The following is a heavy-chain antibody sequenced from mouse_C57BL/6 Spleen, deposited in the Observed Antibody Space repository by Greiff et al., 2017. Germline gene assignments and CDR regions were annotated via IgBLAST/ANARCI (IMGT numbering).Heavy chain of an antibody. CDR2: INPYNGGT. D-gene: IGHD2-1*01. V-gene: IGHV1-19*01. CDR1: GYTFTDYY. Sequence: VQLQQSGPVLVKPGASVKMSCKASGYTFTDYYMNWVKQSHGKSLEWIGVINPYNGGTSYNQKFKGKATLTVDKSSSTAYMELNSLTSEDSAVYYCARRDGNEGMDYWGQGTSVTVSS. CDR3: ARRDGNEGMDY. J-gene: IGHJ4*01.